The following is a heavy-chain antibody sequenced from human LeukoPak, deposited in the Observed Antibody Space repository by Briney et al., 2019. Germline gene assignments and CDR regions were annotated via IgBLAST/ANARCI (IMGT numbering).Heavy chain of an antibody. D-gene: IGHD3-22*01. CDR3: ARGFSYYYDSSVYRTNWFDP. J-gene: IGHJ5*02. V-gene: IGHV1-8*01. Sequence: ASVKVSCKASGYTFTSYDINWVRQATGQGLEWMGWMNPNSGNTGYAQKFQGRVTMTRNTSIGTAYMELSSLRSEDTAVYYCARGFSYYYDSSVYRTNWFDPWGQGTLVTVSS. CDR1: GYTFTSYD. CDR2: MNPNSGNT.